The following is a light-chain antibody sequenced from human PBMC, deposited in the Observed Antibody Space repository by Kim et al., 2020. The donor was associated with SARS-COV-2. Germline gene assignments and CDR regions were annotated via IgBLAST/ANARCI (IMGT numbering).Light chain of an antibody. J-gene: IGKJ1*01. CDR1: QSISSTY. V-gene: IGKV3-20*01. Sequence: PGERATLACRASQSISSTYLAWYQQKPGQAPRLLIYAASSRATGIPDRFSGRGSGTDFTLTISRLEPEDFAMYYCQQYRSSLWAFGQGTKVDIK. CDR3: QQYRSSLWA. CDR2: AAS.